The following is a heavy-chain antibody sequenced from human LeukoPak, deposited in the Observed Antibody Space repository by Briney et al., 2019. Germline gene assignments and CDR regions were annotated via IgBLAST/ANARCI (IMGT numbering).Heavy chain of an antibody. CDR1: GFTFSSYA. CDR2: INDNGRST. CDR3: AKVIRGVLDHAFDI. D-gene: IGHD3-10*01. Sequence: GGSLRLSCAVSGFTFSSYAMAWVRQAPGEGLDWVSSINDNGRSTFYPDSVKGRFTLSRDNSKNTLYLQMNSLKGEDTAVYYCAKVIRGVLDHAFDICGQGTMVTVSS. J-gene: IGHJ3*02. V-gene: IGHV3-23*01.